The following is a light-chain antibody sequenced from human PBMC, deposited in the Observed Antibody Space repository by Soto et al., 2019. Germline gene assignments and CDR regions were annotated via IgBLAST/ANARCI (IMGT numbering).Light chain of an antibody. J-gene: IGKJ4*01. CDR2: GAS. CDR3: QQYNNWQLT. Sequence: EIVMTQSPATLSVSPGERATLSCRASQSVSSNLAWYQQKPGQAPRLVIYGASTRATGIPTRFSGSGSGTEFTLTISSLQSEDFAVDYCQQYNNWQLTFGGGTKVEIK. V-gene: IGKV3D-15*01. CDR1: QSVSSN.